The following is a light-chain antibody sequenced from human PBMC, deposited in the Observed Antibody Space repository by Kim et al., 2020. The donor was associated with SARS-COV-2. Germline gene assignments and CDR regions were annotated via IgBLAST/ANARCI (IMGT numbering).Light chain of an antibody. CDR3: CSYTDRHTFV. CDR2: DVS. Sequence: GESVTISCTGTSSDVGSCKYVSWYQQHPGTVPKLMIYDVSKRPSGVPDRFSGSKSGNTASLTVSGLQAEDEADYYCCSYTDRHTFVFGTGTKVTVL. V-gene: IGLV2-11*03. J-gene: IGLJ1*01. CDR1: SSDVGSCKY.